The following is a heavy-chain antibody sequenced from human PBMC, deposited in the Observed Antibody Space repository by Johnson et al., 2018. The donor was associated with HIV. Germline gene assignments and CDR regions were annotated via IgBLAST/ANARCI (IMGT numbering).Heavy chain of an antibody. J-gene: IGHJ3*02. Sequence: QMQLVESGGGVVQHGWSLRLSCAAPGFTFSSYAMHWVRQAPGTGLEWVAVISYDGINKAASVQGRFTISRDNSKNTLYLQMNSLRAEDTAVYYCATSGPGQAFDIWGQGTMVTVSS. V-gene: IGHV3-30*04. D-gene: IGHD5-12*01. CDR3: ATSGPGQAFDI. CDR1: GFTFSSYA. CDR2: ISYDGIN.